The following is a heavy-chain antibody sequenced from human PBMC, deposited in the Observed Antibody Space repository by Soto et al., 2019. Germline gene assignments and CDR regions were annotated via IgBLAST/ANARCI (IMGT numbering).Heavy chain of an antibody. Sequence: QVQLVQSGAEVKKPGSSVKVSCKASGGTFSSYAISWVRQAPGQGLECMGGIIPIFGTANYAQKFQGRVTITADESTSTAYRELSSLRSEDTAVYYCARGRIVVVVAATRPLEPDYYYFDYWGQGTLVTVSS. CDR1: GGTFSSYA. CDR3: ARGRIVVVVAATRPLEPDYYYFDY. V-gene: IGHV1-69*01. CDR2: IIPIFGTA. J-gene: IGHJ4*02. D-gene: IGHD2-15*01.